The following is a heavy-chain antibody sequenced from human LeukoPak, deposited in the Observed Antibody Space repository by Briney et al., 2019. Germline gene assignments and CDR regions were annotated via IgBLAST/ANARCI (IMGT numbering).Heavy chain of an antibody. CDR3: AREEVGGGWFDP. J-gene: IGHJ5*02. CDR2: IFYGGNI. Sequence: SQTQSLTCSVSGGSISSGDYYWSWIRQPPGKGLEWIGYIFYGGNIYHNPSLKSRVTISVDTSKNQFSLKLSSVTAADTAVYYCAREEVGGGWFDPWGQGTLVTVSS. D-gene: IGHD1-26*01. CDR1: GGSISSGDYY. V-gene: IGHV4-30-4*01.